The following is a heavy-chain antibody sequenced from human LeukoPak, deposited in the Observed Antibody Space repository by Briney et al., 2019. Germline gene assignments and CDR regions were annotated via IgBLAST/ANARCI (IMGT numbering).Heavy chain of an antibody. CDR3: ARGLQNYYESSGSPFDP. V-gene: IGHV4-59*01. Sequence: SETLSLTCIVSGGSISSYYWSWIRQPPGKGLEWIGYIYYTGSTNYNPSLKSRVTMSVDTSKNQFSLKLRTVTAADTAAYYCARGLQNYYESSGSPFDPWGQGILVTVSS. CDR1: GGSISSYY. J-gene: IGHJ5*02. D-gene: IGHD3-22*01. CDR2: IYYTGST.